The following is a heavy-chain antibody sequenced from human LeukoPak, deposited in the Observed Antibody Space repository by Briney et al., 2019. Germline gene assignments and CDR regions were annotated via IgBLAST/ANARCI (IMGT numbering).Heavy chain of an antibody. V-gene: IGHV3-9*01. CDR3: AKDIYGYSGYDFSS. CDR2: ISWNSGSI. J-gene: IGHJ5*02. CDR1: GFTFDDYA. D-gene: IGHD5-12*01. Sequence: GGSLRLSCAASGFTFDDYAMHWVRQAPGKGLEWVSGISWNSGSIGYADSVKGRFTISRDNAKNSLYLQMNSLRAEDTALYYCAKDIYGYSGYDFSSWGQGTLSPSPQ.